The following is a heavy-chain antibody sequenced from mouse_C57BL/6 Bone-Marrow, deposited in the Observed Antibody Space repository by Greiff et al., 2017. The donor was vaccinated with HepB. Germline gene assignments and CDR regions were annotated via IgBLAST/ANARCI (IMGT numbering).Heavy chain of an antibody. CDR3: ARADGKEAWFDY. D-gene: IGHD2-1*01. V-gene: IGHV5-4*03. Sequence: EVKLVESGGGLVKPGGSLKLSCAASGFTFSSYAMSWVRQTPEKRLEWVATISDGGSYTYYPDNVKGRFTISRDNAKNNLYLQMSHLKSEDTAMYDGARADGKEAWFDYWGQGTLVTVSA. J-gene: IGHJ3*01. CDR1: GFTFSSYA. CDR2: ISDGGSYT.